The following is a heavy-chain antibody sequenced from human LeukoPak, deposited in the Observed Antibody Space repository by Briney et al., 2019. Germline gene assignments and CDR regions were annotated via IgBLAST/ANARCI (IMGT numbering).Heavy chain of an antibody. Sequence: PSETLSLTCIVSGGSITYYYWSWIRQPAGKGLEGIGRIYTSGRTKYNPSLKSRLTISVDTSKNQFSLKVTSVTAADTAVYYCARDYSGDSWFDPWGQGTLVTVSS. V-gene: IGHV4-4*07. J-gene: IGHJ5*02. CDR2: IYTSGRT. CDR1: GGSITYYY. D-gene: IGHD2-21*02. CDR3: ARDYSGDSWFDP.